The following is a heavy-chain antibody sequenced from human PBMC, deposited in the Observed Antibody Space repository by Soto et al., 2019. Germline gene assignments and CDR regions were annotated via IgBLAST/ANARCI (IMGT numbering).Heavy chain of an antibody. J-gene: IGHJ6*01. CDR3: ARRAGSCSGASCYGMDV. V-gene: IGHV1-2*04. CDR2: INPSSGGT. D-gene: IGHD2-15*01. CDR1: GYPFTGYY. Sequence: GSVKVFFKASGYPFTGYYMHLVRQAPGQGLEWIGWINPSSGGTNYAQKFQGWVTMTRDTSISTAYMELSRLRSDDTAVYYCARRAGSCSGASCYGMDVWGQGTMVTVSS.